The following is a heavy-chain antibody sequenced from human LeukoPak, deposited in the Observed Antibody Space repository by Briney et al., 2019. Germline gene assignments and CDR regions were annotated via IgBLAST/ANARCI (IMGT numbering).Heavy chain of an antibody. V-gene: IGHV3-21*01. J-gene: IGHJ4*02. D-gene: IGHD4-17*01. CDR3: ARDPGDYGDYVSDY. Sequence: GGSLRLSCAASGFTFSSYSMNWVRQAPGKGLEWVSSISSSSSYIYYADSVKGRFTISRDNAKNSLYLQMNSLRAEDKAVYYCARDPGDYGDYVSDYWGQGTLVTVSS. CDR2: ISSSSSYI. CDR1: GFTFSSYS.